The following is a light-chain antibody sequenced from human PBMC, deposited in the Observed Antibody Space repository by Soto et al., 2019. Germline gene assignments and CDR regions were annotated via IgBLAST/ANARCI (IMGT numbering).Light chain of an antibody. CDR2: GAS. J-gene: IGKJ3*01. CDR3: QQYNNWPPT. V-gene: IGKV3-15*01. CDR1: QSVSSN. Sequence: EIVMTQSPATLSVSPGERATLSCRASQSVSSNLAWYQQKPGQAPRLLIYGASTRATGIPARFSGSRSGTEFTLTISSLQSEDFAVYYCQQYNNWPPTCGPGTKVDIK.